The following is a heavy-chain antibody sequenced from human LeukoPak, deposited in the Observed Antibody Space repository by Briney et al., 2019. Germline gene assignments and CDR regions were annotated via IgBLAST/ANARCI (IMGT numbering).Heavy chain of an antibody. CDR1: GGSISSSSYY. J-gene: IGHJ4*02. CDR3: AIRDGYNPWGDY. V-gene: IGHV4-39*01. Sequence: SETLSLTCTVSGGSISSSSYYWGWIRQPPGKGLEWIGSIYYSGSTYYNPSLKSRVTISVDTSKNQFSLKLSSVTAADTAVYYCAIRDGYNPWGDYWGQGTLVTVSS. CDR2: IYYSGST. D-gene: IGHD5-24*01.